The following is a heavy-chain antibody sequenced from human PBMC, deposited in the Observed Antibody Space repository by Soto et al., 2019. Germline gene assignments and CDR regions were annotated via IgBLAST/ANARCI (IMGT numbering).Heavy chain of an antibody. CDR2: INAGNGNT. Sequence: SVKVSCKASGYTFTSYAIDWVRQAPGQRLEWMGWINAGNGNTKYSRRLQGRLTLTTDTSTNTVYMELSSLRSDDTAIYYCARDESAFDLIWWFDPWGPGTLVTAPQ. CDR1: GYTFTSYA. J-gene: IGHJ5*02. V-gene: IGHV1-3*01. CDR3: ARDESAFDLIWWFDP. D-gene: IGHD3-3*02.